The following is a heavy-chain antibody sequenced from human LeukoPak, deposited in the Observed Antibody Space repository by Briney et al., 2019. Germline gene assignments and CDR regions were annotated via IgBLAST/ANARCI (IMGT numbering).Heavy chain of an antibody. J-gene: IGHJ3*02. Sequence: ASVKVSCKASGGTFSNYAISWVRQAPGQGLEWMGGIIPIFGTANYAQKFQGRVTITADESTSTAYMELSSLRSEDTAVYYCATPFMSAKDRYYGSGSYAFDIWGQGTMVTVSS. D-gene: IGHD3-10*01. CDR3: ATPFMSAKDRYYGSGSYAFDI. V-gene: IGHV1-69*01. CDR1: GGTFSNYA. CDR2: IIPIFGTA.